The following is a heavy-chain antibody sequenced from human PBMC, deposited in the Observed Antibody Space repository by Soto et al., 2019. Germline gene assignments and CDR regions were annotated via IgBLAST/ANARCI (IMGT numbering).Heavy chain of an antibody. V-gene: IGHV3-23*01. Sequence: PGGSLRLSCAASGFTFSSYAMSWVRQAPGKELEWVSAISGSGGSTYYADSVKGRFTISRDNSKNTLYLQMNSLRAEDTAVYYCAKVRDSSNYRYYFDYWGQGTLVTVSS. D-gene: IGHD4-4*01. J-gene: IGHJ4*02. CDR2: ISGSGGST. CDR1: GFTFSSYA. CDR3: AKVRDSSNYRYYFDY.